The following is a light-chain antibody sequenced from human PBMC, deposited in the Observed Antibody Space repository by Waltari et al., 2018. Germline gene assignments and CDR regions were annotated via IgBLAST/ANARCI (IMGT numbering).Light chain of an antibody. CDR1: RDITNF. CDR2: DAS. J-gene: IGKJ5*01. CDR3: QQYDDVPIT. V-gene: IGKV1-33*01. Sequence: DMQMSWSTASLSASVGYRTDFTCQATRDITNFLRWFQQKSGRTPRLLIYDASILDTGVPSRFSGRGSGTHFTLTINDVQPEDSATYFCQQYDDVPITFGQVTRLDI.